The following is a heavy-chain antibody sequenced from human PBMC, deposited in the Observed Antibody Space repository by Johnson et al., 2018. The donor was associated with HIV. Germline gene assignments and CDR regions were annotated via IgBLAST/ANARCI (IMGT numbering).Heavy chain of an antibody. V-gene: IGHV3-11*04. J-gene: IGHJ3*02. CDR3: ARAPRAFCDGDCYPNAFGI. CDR1: GFTFSDYY. D-gene: IGHD2-21*02. CDR2: ISSRSGPI. Sequence: VQLVESGGGLVKPGGSLRLSCAASGFTFSDYYMSWIRQAPGKGLECVSHISSRSGPISYSDSVKGRFTISRDNAKNSLYLQMNSLRAEDTAMYYCARAPRAFCDGDCYPNAFGIWGQGTMVTVSS.